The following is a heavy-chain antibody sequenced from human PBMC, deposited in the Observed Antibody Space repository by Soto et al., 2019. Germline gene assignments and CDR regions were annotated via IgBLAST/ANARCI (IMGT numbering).Heavy chain of an antibody. Sequence: ASVKVSCKASGYTFTSYGISWVRQAPRQGLEWMGWISTYNGNTNFTQKLQGRVTMTTDTSTSTAYMELRSLRSDDTAVYYCARDREYNWNYNWFDPWGQGTLVTVSS. CDR1: GYTFTSYG. CDR3: ARDREYNWNYNWFDP. CDR2: ISTYNGNT. D-gene: IGHD1-7*01. V-gene: IGHV1-18*01. J-gene: IGHJ5*02.